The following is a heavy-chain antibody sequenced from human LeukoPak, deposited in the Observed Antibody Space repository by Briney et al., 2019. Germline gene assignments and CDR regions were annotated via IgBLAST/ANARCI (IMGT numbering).Heavy chain of an antibody. CDR1: GGSINNYY. J-gene: IGHJ6*03. CDR2: IYYSGST. V-gene: IGHV4-59*01. CDR3: ARGGRSASAYYYMDV. Sequence: SEPLSLTCSVSGGSINNYYWSWIRQSPGRGLEWIGYIYYSGSTSYNPSLKSRLTISVDTSNNQFSLKLRSVTAADTAVYFCARGGRSASAYYYMDVWGRGTTVTVSS. D-gene: IGHD2-2*01.